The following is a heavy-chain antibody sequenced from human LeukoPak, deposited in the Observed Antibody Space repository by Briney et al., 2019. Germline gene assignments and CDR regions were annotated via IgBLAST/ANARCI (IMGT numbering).Heavy chain of an antibody. J-gene: IGHJ4*02. Sequence: GGSLRLSCAASGFTFSSYGMSWVRQAPGKGLEWVSAISTGGGSTYYADSVKGRFTISRDNSMNTLYLQMNSLRAEDTAVYYCAKGRLYDSSGYYYDYWGQGTLVTVSS. D-gene: IGHD3-22*01. CDR2: ISTGGGST. V-gene: IGHV3-23*01. CDR1: GFTFSSYG. CDR3: AKGRLYDSSGYYYDY.